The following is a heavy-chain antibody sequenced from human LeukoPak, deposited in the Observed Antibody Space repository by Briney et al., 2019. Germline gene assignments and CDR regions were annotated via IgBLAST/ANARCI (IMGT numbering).Heavy chain of an antibody. CDR3: ARAEGRWLHRSLGY. D-gene: IGHD5-24*01. CDR1: GYTFTGYY. J-gene: IGHJ4*02. CDR2: INPHTGGT. V-gene: IGHV1-2*02. Sequence: ASVKVSCKASGYTFTGYYMHWVRQAPGQGLEWMGWINPHTGGTNYAQKFQGRVTMTRGTSISTAYMELSSLRSEDTAVYYCARAEGRWLHRSLGYWGQGTLVTVSS.